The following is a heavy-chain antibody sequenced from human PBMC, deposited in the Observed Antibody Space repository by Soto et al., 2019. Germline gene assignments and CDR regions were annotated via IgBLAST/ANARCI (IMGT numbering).Heavy chain of an antibody. D-gene: IGHD6-13*01. J-gene: IGHJ4*02. CDR3: ARGRVYSSSWYGDY. Sequence: QVQLVESGGGVVQPGRSLRLSCAASGFTLSSYAMHWVRQAPGKGLEWVAVISYDGSNKYYADSVKGRFTISRDNSLYLQMNSLSAEDTAVYYCARGRVYSSSWYGDYWGQGTLVAVSS. CDR1: GFTLSSYA. CDR2: ISYDGSNK. V-gene: IGHV3-30-3*01.